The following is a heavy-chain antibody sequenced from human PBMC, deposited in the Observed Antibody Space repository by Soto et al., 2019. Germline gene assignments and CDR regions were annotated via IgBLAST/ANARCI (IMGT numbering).Heavy chain of an antibody. D-gene: IGHD4-4*01. Sequence: QVQLQESGPGLVKPSETLSLTCTVSGVSISTYYWTWIRQPPGKGLEWIGQVFYSGNTNYNPSLKGRVTISVDASRNQFSLRLSSMTAADTAMYYCASRDYNEALDIWGQGTLVTVSS. J-gene: IGHJ3*02. V-gene: IGHV4-59*01. CDR3: ASRDYNEALDI. CDR2: VFYSGNT. CDR1: GVSISTYY.